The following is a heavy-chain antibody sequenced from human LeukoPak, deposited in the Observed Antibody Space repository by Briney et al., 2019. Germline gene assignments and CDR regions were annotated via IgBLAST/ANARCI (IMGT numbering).Heavy chain of an antibody. Sequence: HSQTLTLTCATSGVTFCSYGISWVRLRQSPSRGLEWLGRTYYRSKWYNDYAVSVKSRMTINPDTTKNKFALQVNSVTPEDTAVYYCESYDTDAFDLWGRGTMVAVSS. V-gene: IGHV6-1*01. CDR1: GVTFCSYGIS. CDR2: TYYRSKWYN. D-gene: IGHD3-22*01. J-gene: IGHJ3*01. CDR3: ESYDTDAFDL.